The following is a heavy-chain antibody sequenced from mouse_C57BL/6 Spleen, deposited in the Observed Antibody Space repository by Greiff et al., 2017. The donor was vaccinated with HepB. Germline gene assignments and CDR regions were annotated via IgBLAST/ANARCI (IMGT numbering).Heavy chain of an antibody. Sequence: EVKVEESGGGLVKPGGSLKLSCAASGFTFSSYAMSWVRQTPEKRLEWVATISDGGSYTYYPDNVKGRFTISRDNAKNNLYLQMSHLKSEDTAMYYCAREGEGWYYFDFWGQGTTLTVSS. CDR2: ISDGGSYT. V-gene: IGHV5-4*01. D-gene: IGHD3-3*01. J-gene: IGHJ2*01. CDR3: AREGEGWYYFDF. CDR1: GFTFSSYA.